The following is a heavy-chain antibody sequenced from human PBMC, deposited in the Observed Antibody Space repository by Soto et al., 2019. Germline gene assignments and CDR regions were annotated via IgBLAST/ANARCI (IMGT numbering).Heavy chain of an antibody. D-gene: IGHD2-8*01. J-gene: IGHJ4*01. CDR3: ARGSADCTNGVCYLPQFDY. Sequence: ASVKVSCKASGYTFTSYGISWVRQAPGQGLEWMGWISAYNGNTNYAQKLQGRVTMTTDTSTSTAYMELRSLRSDDTAVYYCARGSADCTNGVCYLPQFDYRGNVTLVTVSA. CDR1: GYTFTSYG. CDR2: ISAYNGNT. V-gene: IGHV1-18*04.